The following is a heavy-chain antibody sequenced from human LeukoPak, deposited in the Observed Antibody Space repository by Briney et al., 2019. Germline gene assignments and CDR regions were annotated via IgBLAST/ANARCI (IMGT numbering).Heavy chain of an antibody. CDR2: INPNSGAT. V-gene: IGHV1-2*02. Sequence: GASVKVSCKASGYTFTDYFIHWVRQAPGPGLEWMGWINPNSGATNYAQNFQGRVTTTRDTSITTAYMDLSSLRSDDTAVYYCVRDPIHNSSPSAPGTDGFDPWGQGTLVTVSS. J-gene: IGHJ5*02. D-gene: IGHD6-13*01. CDR3: VRDPIHNSSPSAPGTDGFDP. CDR1: GYTFTDYF.